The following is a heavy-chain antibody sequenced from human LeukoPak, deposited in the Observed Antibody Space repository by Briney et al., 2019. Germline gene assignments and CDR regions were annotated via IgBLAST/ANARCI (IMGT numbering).Heavy chain of an antibody. CDR1: GGSFSGYY. J-gene: IGHJ4*02. Sequence: PSETLSLTCAVYGGSFSGYYWSWIRQPPGKGLEWIGEINHSGSTNYNPSLKSRVTISVDTSKNQFSLKLSPVTAADTAVYYCASRFRNWANRKTYYFDYWGQGTLVTVSS. V-gene: IGHV4-34*01. D-gene: IGHD7-27*01. CDR2: INHSGST. CDR3: ASRFRNWANRKTYYFDY.